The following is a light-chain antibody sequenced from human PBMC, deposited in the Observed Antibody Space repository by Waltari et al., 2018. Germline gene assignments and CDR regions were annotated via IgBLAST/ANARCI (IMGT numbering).Light chain of an antibody. CDR2: HAS. CDR3: QHYVSLPAT. V-gene: IGKV3-20*01. J-gene: IGKJ1*01. Sequence: SCRASQSIIKSLAGYQQKPGQAPRLLIYHASSRSTGIPDRFSGSGFGTDFSLTISRLEPEDFAVYYCQHYVSLPATFGQGTKLEIK. CDR1: QSIIKS.